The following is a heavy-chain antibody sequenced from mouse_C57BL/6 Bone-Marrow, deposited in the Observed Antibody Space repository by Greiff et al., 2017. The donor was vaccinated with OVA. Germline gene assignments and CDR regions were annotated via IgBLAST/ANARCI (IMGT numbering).Heavy chain of an antibody. CDR2: SRNKANDYTT. V-gene: IGHV7-1*01. CDR3: ARDAGGTRIDY. Sequence: EVQRVESGGGLVQSGRSLRLSCATSGFTFSDFYMEWVRQAPGKGLEWIAASRNKANDYTTEYSASVKGRFIVSRDTSQSILYLQMNALRAEDTAIYYCARDAGGTRIDYWGQGTTLTVSS. J-gene: IGHJ2*01. CDR1: GFTFSDFY. D-gene: IGHD4-1*01.